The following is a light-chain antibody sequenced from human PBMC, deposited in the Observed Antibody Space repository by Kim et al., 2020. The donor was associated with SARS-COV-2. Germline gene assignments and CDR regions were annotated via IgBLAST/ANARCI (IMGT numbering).Light chain of an antibody. CDR2: EVS. Sequence: GQWITISCTGTSSDVGSYNLVSWYQQHPGKAPKLMIYEVSKRPSGVSNRFSGSKSGNTASLTISGLQAEDEADYYCCSYAGSSTWVFGGGTKVTVL. J-gene: IGLJ3*02. V-gene: IGLV2-23*02. CDR1: SSDVGSYNL. CDR3: CSYAGSSTWV.